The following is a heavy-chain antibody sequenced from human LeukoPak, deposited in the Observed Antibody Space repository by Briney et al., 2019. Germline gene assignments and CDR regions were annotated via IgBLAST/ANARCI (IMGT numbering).Heavy chain of an antibody. Sequence: GRSLRLSCAASGFTFDDYAMHWVRQAPGKGLEWVSGISWNSGSIGYADSVKGRFTISRDNAKNSLYLQMNSLRAEDTALYYCAKAGSYLPRYGMDVWGQGTTVTVSS. CDR3: AKAGSYLPRYGMDV. J-gene: IGHJ6*02. D-gene: IGHD3-10*01. V-gene: IGHV3-9*01. CDR1: GFTFDDYA. CDR2: ISWNSGSI.